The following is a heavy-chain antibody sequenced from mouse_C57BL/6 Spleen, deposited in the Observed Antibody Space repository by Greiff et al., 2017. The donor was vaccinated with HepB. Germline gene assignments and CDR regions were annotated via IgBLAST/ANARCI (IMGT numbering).Heavy chain of an antibody. CDR3: THLNLLYYYAMDY. V-gene: IGHV14-1*01. D-gene: IGHD6-5*01. J-gene: IGHJ4*01. Sequence: EVKLQESGAELVRPGASVKLSCTASGFNIKDYYMHWVKQRPEQGLEWIGRIDPEDGDTEYAPKFQGKATMTADTSSNTAYLQLSSLTSEDTAVYYCTHLNLLYYYAMDYWGQGTSVTVSS. CDR1: GFNIKDYY. CDR2: IDPEDGDT.